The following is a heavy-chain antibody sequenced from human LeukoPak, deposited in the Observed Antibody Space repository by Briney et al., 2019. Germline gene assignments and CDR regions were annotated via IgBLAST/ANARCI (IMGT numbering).Heavy chain of an antibody. J-gene: IGHJ4*02. CDR2: ISGSGGST. V-gene: IGHV3-23*01. Sequence: GGSLRLSCAASGFTSNCCAMSWVRQAPGKGLEWVSGISGSGGSTYYADSVKGRFTISRDNSKNTLYLQMNSLRAEDTAVYYCAKTGTPWYYFDFWGQGTLVTVSS. CDR1: GFTSNCCA. CDR3: AKTGTPWYYFDF. D-gene: IGHD6-13*01.